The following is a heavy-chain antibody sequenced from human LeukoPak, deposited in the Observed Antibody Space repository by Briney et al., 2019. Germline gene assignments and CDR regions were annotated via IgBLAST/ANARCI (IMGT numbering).Heavy chain of an antibody. D-gene: IGHD3-3*01. CDR3: ASASGYGPIDY. V-gene: IGHV1-69*01. J-gene: IGHJ4*02. Sequence: GGSLRLSCAASGFTFSSYAISWVRQAPGQGLEWMGGIIPIFGTANYAQKFQGRVTITADESTSTAYMELSSLRSEDTAVYYCASASGYGPIDYWGQGTLVTVSS. CDR1: GFTFSSYA. CDR2: IIPIFGTA.